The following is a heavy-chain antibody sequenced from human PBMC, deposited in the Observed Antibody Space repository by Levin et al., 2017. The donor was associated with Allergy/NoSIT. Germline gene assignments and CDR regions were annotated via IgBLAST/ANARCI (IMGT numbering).Heavy chain of an antibody. V-gene: IGHV3-23*01. CDR2: ISGDGDNT. CDR1: GFTFNIYD. CDR3: AKKSPPTTALGNYFDY. J-gene: IGHJ4*02. Sequence: AGGSLRLSCSFSGFTFNIYDMNWVRQAPGKGLEWVSAISGDGDNTYYADSVRGRFTISRDNSKNTLYLQMNSLRVDDTAVYYCAKKSPPTTALGNYFDYWGQGTLVTVSS. D-gene: IGHD1-26*01.